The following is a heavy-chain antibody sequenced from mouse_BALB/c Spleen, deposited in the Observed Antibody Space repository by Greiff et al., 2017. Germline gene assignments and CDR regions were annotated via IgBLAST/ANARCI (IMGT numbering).Heavy chain of an antibody. Sequence: EVHLVESGGDLVKPGGSLKLSCAASGFTFSSYGMSWVRQTPDKRLEWVATISSGGSYTYYPDSVKGRFTISRDNAKNTLYLQMSSLKSEDTAMYYCARRGGLTTVVNAMDYWGQGTSVTVSS. V-gene: IGHV5-6*01. J-gene: IGHJ4*01. D-gene: IGHD1-1*01. CDR3: ARRGGLTTVVNAMDY. CDR2: ISSGGSYT. CDR1: GFTFSSYG.